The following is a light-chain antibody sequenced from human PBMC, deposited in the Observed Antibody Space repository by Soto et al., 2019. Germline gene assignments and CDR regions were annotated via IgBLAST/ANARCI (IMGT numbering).Light chain of an antibody. CDR3: QQYNSWLWT. Sequence: EIVMTQSPATLSVSPGERATLSCRASQSIRSNLAWYQQKPGQAPRLLIYGASTRATGIPARFSGSGSGTEFTLIISSLQSEDSAVYYCQQYNSWLWTFGQGTKVEIK. J-gene: IGKJ1*01. CDR2: GAS. CDR1: QSIRSN. V-gene: IGKV3-15*01.